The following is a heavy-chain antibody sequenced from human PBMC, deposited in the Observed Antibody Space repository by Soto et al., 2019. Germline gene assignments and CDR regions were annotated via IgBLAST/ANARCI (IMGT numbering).Heavy chain of an antibody. V-gene: IGHV3-23*01. Sequence: GGSLRLSCAASGFTFSSYAMSWVRQAPGKGLEWVSAISGSGGSTYYADSVKGRFTISRDNSKNTLYLQMNSLRAEDTAVYYCAKAGIVATGYYYYMDVWGKGTTVTVSS. CDR1: GFTFSSYA. CDR2: ISGSGGST. CDR3: AKAGIVATGYYYYMDV. J-gene: IGHJ6*03. D-gene: IGHD5-12*01.